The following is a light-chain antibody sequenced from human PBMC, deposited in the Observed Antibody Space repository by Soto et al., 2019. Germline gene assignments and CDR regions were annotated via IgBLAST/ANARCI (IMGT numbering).Light chain of an antibody. V-gene: IGLV2-14*01. J-gene: IGLJ1*01. Sequence: QSALTQPASVSGSPGQSITISCTGTSSDVGGYNYVSWYQQHPGKAPKLMIYEVSNRPSGVSNRFSGSKSGNTASLTISGLQAEDEADYFCTSYGSPSTRYVFGTGTKVTVL. CDR1: SSDVGGYNY. CDR3: TSYGSPSTRYV. CDR2: EVS.